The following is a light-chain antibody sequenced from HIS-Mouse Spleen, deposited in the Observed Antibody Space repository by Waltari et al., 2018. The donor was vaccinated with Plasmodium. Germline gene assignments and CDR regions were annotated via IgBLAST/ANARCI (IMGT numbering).Light chain of an antibody. J-gene: IGLJ1*01. CDR1: SSDVGSYNL. CDR3: CSYAGSSTYV. V-gene: IGLV2-23*01. Sequence: QSALTQPASVSWSPGQSITISCTGTSSDVGSYNLVSCYQQHPGKAPKLMIYEGSKRPSGVSNRFSGSKSGNTASLTISGLQAEDEADYYCCSYAGSSTYVFGTGTKVTVL. CDR2: EGS.